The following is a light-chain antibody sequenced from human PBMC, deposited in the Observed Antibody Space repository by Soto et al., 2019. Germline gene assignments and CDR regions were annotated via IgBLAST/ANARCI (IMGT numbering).Light chain of an antibody. CDR1: QSVSSSY. Sequence: EIVLTQSPGTLSLSPGERATLSCMASQSVSSSYLAWYQQKAGQAPRLLIYGASSRATGVPDRFSGSGSGTDFTLTISRLEPEDFAVYYCQQYGSSPRTFGQGTKVDNK. V-gene: IGKV3-20*01. J-gene: IGKJ1*01. CDR3: QQYGSSPRT. CDR2: GAS.